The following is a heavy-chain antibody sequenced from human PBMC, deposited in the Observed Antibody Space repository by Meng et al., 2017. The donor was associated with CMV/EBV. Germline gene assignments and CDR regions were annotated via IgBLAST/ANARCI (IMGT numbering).Heavy chain of an antibody. Sequence: GESLKISCAASGFTFSSYAVSWVRQAPGKGLEWVSAISGSGGSTYYADSVKGRFTISRDNSKNTLYLQMNSLRAEDTAVYYCAKDPPGDIVVVPDYFDYWGQGTLVTVSS. CDR1: GFTFSSYA. D-gene: IGHD2-2*01. V-gene: IGHV3-23*01. CDR3: AKDPPGDIVVVPDYFDY. CDR2: ISGSGGST. J-gene: IGHJ4*02.